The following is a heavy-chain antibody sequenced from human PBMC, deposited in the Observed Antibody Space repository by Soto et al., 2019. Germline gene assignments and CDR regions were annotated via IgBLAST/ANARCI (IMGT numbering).Heavy chain of an antibody. V-gene: IGHV1-18*01. J-gene: IGHJ4*02. Sequence: GASVKVSCKASGYTFTSYGISWLRQSAGQGLEWMGWISAYNGNTNYAQKLQGRVTMTTDTSTSTAYMELRSLRSDDTAVYYCARDGVIAVAGPRCDYWGQGTLVTVS. CDR3: ARDGVIAVAGPRCDY. CDR1: GYTFTSYG. CDR2: ISAYNGNT. D-gene: IGHD6-19*01.